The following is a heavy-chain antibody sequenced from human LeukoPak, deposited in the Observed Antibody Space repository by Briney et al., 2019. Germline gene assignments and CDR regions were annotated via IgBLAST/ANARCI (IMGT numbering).Heavy chain of an antibody. V-gene: IGHV4-30-4*01. D-gene: IGHD2-2*01. Sequence: SETLSLTCTVSGGSISSGDYYWSWIRQPPGKGLEWIGYIYYSGSTYYNPSLRSRVTISVDTSKNQFSLKLSSVTAADTAVDYCARRSGSDQPDAFDIWGQGTMVTVSS. CDR1: GGSISSGDYY. CDR2: IYYSGST. J-gene: IGHJ3*02. CDR3: ARRSGSDQPDAFDI.